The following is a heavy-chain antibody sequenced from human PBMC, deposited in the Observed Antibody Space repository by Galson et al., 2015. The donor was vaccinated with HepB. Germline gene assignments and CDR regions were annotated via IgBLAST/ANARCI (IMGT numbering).Heavy chain of an antibody. CDR1: GFTFSSYG. J-gene: IGHJ5*02. Sequence: SLRLSCAASGFTFSSYGMHWVRQAPGKGLEWVAVIWYDGSNKYYADSVKGRFTISRDNSKNTLYLQINSLRAEDTAVYYCARESGSGRGHNWFDPWGQGTLVTVSS. D-gene: IGHD3-10*01. CDR3: ARESGSGRGHNWFDP. CDR2: IWYDGSNK. V-gene: IGHV3-33*01.